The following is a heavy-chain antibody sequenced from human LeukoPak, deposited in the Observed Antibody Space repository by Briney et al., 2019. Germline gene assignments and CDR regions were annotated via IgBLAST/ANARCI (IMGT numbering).Heavy chain of an antibody. CDR1: GFTFRDYY. J-gene: IGHJ4*02. CDR2: ISSSGSTI. Sequence: PGGSLRLSCAASGFTFRDYYMSWIRQAPGKGLEWVSYISSSGSTIYYADSVKGRFTISRDNAKNSLYLQMNSLRAEDTAVYYCARDHYYDSSGYYLFYWGQGTLVTVSS. CDR3: ARDHYYDSSGYYLFY. D-gene: IGHD3-22*01. V-gene: IGHV3-11*04.